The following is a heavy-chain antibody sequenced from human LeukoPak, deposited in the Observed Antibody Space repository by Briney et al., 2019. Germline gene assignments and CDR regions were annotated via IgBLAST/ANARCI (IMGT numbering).Heavy chain of an antibody. D-gene: IGHD3-10*01. CDR2: IYYSGST. CDR3: ARDCQRVRGASNYYYGMDV. Sequence: SQTLSLTCTVSGGSISSGGYYWSWIRQHPGKGLEWIGYIYYSGSTYYNPSLKSRVTISVDTSKNQFSLKLSSVTAADTAVYYWARDCQRVRGASNYYYGMDVWGQGTTVTVSS. V-gene: IGHV4-31*03. CDR1: GGSISSGGYY. J-gene: IGHJ6*02.